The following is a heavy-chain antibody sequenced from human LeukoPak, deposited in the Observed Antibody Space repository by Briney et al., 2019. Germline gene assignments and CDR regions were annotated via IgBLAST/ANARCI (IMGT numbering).Heavy chain of an antibody. CDR1: GGSISSYY. V-gene: IGHV4-59*08. CDR3: ARLTRSYFDY. Sequence: PSETLSLTCTGSGGSISSYYWSWIRQPPGKGLEWIGYIYYSGSTNYNPSLKSRVTISVDTSKNQFSLKLSSVTAADTAIYYCARLTRSYFDYWGQGTLVTVSS. CDR2: IYYSGST. J-gene: IGHJ4*02.